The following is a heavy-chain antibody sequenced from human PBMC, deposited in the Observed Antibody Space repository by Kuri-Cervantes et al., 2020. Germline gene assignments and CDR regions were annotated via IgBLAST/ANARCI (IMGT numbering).Heavy chain of an antibody. CDR2: IRCRGDTI. CDR3: WKNKFGPRRFGELSPPPYFDD. D-gene: IGHD3-10*01. V-gene: IGHV3-11*04. Sequence: GESLKTPCAAPGFPLGYYYLGWIRQAPGKGLEWISNIRCRGDTIFSADFLKGRFTISRENAKNSLYLQMNSLLAVDTAVYYCWKNKFGPRRFGELSPPPYFDDWGQGTLVTVSS. CDR1: GFPLGYYY. J-gene: IGHJ4*02.